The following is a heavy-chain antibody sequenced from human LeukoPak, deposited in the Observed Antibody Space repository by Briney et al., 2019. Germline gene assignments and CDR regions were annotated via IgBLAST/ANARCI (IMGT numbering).Heavy chain of an antibody. CDR2: IKPNSGVT. J-gene: IGHJ4*02. Sequence: GASVKVSCKTSGYSFTDYFLHWLRQAPGQGLEWVGCIKPNSGVTNSAQKFQGRVTLTRDTSISLAYMELTALTSDDTAVYYCARAAYCGSNCYYYFDYWGRGALVTVSS. CDR1: GYSFTDYF. D-gene: IGHD2-21*02. V-gene: IGHV1-2*02. CDR3: ARAAYCGSNCYYYFDY.